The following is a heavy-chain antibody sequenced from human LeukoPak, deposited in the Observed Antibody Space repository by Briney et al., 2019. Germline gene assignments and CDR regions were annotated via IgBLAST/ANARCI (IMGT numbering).Heavy chain of an antibody. CDR1: GDSVSSNSAA. V-gene: IGHV6-1*01. J-gene: IGHJ6*03. CDR2: TYYRSKWYN. Sequence: SPTLSLTCAISGDSVSSNSAAWNWIRQSPSRGLEWLGRTYYRSKWYNDYAVSVKSRITINPDTSKNQFSLQLNSVTHEDTAVYYCARVRWFGYGGNSSFPYYYYYMDVWGKGTTVTVSS. CDR3: ARVRWFGYGGNSSFPYYYYYMDV. D-gene: IGHD4-23*01.